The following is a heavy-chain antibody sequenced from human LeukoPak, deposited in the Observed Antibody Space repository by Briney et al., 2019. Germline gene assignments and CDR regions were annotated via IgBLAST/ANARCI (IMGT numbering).Heavy chain of an antibody. J-gene: IGHJ6*04. CDR3: AADSRGYSYGSNYYYGMDV. V-gene: IGHV3-7*03. CDR2: IKQDGSEK. Sequence: PGGSLRLSCAASGFTFSSYWMSWVRQAPGKGLEWVANIKQDGSEKYYVDSVKGRFTISRDNAKNSLYLQMNSLRAEDTAVYYCAADSRGYSYGSNYYYGMDVWGKGTTVTVSS. CDR1: GFTFSSYW. D-gene: IGHD5-18*01.